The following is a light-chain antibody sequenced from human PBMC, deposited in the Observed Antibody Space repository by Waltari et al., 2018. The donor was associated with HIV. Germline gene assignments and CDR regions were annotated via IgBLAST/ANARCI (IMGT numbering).Light chain of an antibody. V-gene: IGLV7-46*01. J-gene: IGLJ3*02. CDR1: TGPVTSGHH. CDR3: LLSYAGPRPWV. CDR2: DTT. Sequence: QAVVNQEPSLTVSPGGTVTLTCGSSTGPVTSGHHPYWFQQRPGQAPRTLIYDTTNKHSWTPARFSGSLLGGKAALTLSGAQPEDEAEYYCLLSYAGPRPWVFGGGTKVTVL.